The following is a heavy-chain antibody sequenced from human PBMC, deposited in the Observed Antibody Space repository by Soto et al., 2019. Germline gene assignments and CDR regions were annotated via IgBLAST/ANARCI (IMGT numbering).Heavy chain of an antibody. J-gene: IGHJ6*02. CDR2: ISSSSSYI. Sequence: PGGSLRLSCAASGFTFSSYSMNWVRQAPGKGLEWVSSISSSSSYIYYADSVKGRFTISRDNAKKSLYLQMNSLRAEDTAVYYCARVVYDILTGYYKGGRDYYYYGMDVWGQGTTVTVSS. V-gene: IGHV3-21*01. CDR1: GFTFSSYS. CDR3: ARVVYDILTGYYKGGRDYYYYGMDV. D-gene: IGHD3-9*01.